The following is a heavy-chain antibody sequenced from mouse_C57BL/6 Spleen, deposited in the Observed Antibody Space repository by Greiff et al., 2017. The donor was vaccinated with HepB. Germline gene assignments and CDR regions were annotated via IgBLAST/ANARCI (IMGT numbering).Heavy chain of an antibody. J-gene: IGHJ3*01. CDR3: AREELVWFAY. CDR2: ISDGGSYT. V-gene: IGHV5-4*01. Sequence: EVKVVESGGGLVKPGGSLKLSCAASGFTFSSYAMSWVRQTPEKRLEWVATISDGGSYTYYPDNVKGRFTISRDNAKNNLYLQMSHLKSEDTAMYYCAREELVWFAYWGQGTLVTVSA. D-gene: IGHD4-1*01. CDR1: GFTFSSYA.